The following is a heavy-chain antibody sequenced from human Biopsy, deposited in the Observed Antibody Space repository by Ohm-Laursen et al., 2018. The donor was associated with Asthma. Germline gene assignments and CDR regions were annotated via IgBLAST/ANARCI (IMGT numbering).Heavy chain of an antibody. D-gene: IGHD3/OR15-3a*01. CDR2: IYWIDDK. CDR1: GFSLKIGAVG. Sequence: TQTLTLTCTFSGFSLKIGAVGVGWIRQPPGKAPECLAVIYWIDDKYYSPSLRNRLTVSKDTSRNRVVLAMTNMEPRDTATYFCARAIRLEDFLTGSFTSYFGNWGLGTLVSVS. V-gene: IGHV2-5*01. J-gene: IGHJ4*01. CDR3: ARAIRLEDFLTGSFTSYFGN.